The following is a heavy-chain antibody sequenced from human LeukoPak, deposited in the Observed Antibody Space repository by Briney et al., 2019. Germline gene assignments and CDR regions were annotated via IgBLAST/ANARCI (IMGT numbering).Heavy chain of an antibody. J-gene: IGHJ4*02. CDR2: INPSGGGT. Sequence: ASVKVSCKASGYTFTSYYMHWVRQAPGQGLEWMGIINPSGGGTSYAQKFQGRVTMTRDTSTSTVYMELSSLRSEDTAVYYCARAYGSGSYPLLFFDYWGQGTLVTVSS. CDR1: GYTFTSYY. CDR3: ARAYGSGSYPLLFFDY. V-gene: IGHV1-46*01. D-gene: IGHD3-10*01.